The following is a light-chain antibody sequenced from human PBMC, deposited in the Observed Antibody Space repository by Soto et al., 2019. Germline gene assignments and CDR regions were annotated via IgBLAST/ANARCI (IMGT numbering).Light chain of an antibody. J-gene: IGKJ1*01. CDR1: QSIDIW. V-gene: IGKV1-5*03. CDR2: KAS. CDR3: QQYNTFST. Sequence: DIRMTQSPSTLSASVGDRVTITCRASQSIDIWLAWYQQKPGKAPNLLIYKASTLETGVPSRFTGSGSGTEFTLTINSLQPDDFATYYCQQYNTFSTFGQGTKVEMK.